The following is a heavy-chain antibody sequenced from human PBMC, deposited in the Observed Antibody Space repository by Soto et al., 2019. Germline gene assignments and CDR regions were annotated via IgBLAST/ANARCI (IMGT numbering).Heavy chain of an antibody. CDR1: GDTLSELS. CDR2: FDPEDGET. Sequence: ASVKVSCKVSGDTLSELSMYWVRQAPGKGLEWMGGFDPEDGETVYAQKFQGRVSMTDDTSTDTAYMELNSLRAEDTAVYYCAKDRYGDYGGIDYWGQGTMVTVSS. D-gene: IGHD4-17*01. J-gene: IGHJ4*02. CDR3: AKDRYGDYGGIDY. V-gene: IGHV1-24*01.